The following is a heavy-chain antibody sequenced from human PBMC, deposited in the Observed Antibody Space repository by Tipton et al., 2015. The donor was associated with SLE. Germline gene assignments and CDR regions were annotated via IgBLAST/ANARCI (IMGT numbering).Heavy chain of an antibody. CDR3: ATGVGAACGFDC. CDR2: ISTNGGNT. Sequence: SLRLSCAASGFSFSTYPMHWVRQAPGKGLEYVSAISTNGGNTHYANSVKGRFTISRDNSKNTLYLQMGSLRDEDMAVYYCATGVGAACGFDCWGQGTLVTVSS. D-gene: IGHD1-26*01. V-gene: IGHV3-64*01. J-gene: IGHJ4*02. CDR1: GFSFSTYP.